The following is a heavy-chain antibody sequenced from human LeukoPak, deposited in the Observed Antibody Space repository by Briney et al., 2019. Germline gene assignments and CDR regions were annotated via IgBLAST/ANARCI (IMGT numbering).Heavy chain of an antibody. Sequence: ASVTVSCMAPGYTFTGYYLHWVRQAPGQGLEWMGWINPNNGVTNYAQNFQGRVTMTRDTSISTAYMELSSLRSDDTAVFYCAREGGTYAFDYWGQGTLVTVSS. J-gene: IGHJ4*02. CDR3: AREGGTYAFDY. CDR1: GYTFTGYY. CDR2: INPNNGVT. D-gene: IGHD1-26*01. V-gene: IGHV1-2*02.